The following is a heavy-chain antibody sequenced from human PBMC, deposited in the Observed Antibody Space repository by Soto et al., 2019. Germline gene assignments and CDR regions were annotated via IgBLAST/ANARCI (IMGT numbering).Heavy chain of an antibody. CDR2: INPMGGST. J-gene: IGHJ5*02. V-gene: IGHV1-46*01. Sequence: GASVKVSCKASGYTFINYYIHWVRQAPGQGLEWMAIINPMGGSTNYAQDFQGRVTLTSDTSTSTVYMELSSLRFEDTALFYCARDLAAGDLWGQGTLVTVSS. D-gene: IGHD6-13*01. CDR3: ARDLAAGDL. CDR1: GYTFINYY.